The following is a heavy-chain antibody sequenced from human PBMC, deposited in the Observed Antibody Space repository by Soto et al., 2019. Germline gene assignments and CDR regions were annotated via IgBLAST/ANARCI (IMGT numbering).Heavy chain of an antibody. D-gene: IGHD3-10*01. CDR1: GFTFSSYG. Sequence: GGSLRLSCAASGFTFSSYGMHWVRQAPGKGLEWVAVISYDGSNIYYADSVKGRFTISRDNSKNTLYLQMNSLRAEDTAVYYCAKGYGSGPRNGMDVWGQGTTVTVS. CDR3: AKGYGSGPRNGMDV. CDR2: ISYDGSNI. J-gene: IGHJ6*02. V-gene: IGHV3-30*18.